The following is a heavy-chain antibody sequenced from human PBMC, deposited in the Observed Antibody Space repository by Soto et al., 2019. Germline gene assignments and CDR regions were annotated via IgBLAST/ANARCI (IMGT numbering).Heavy chain of an antibody. Sequence: GGSVKVSCKASGYTFTAYSMHGVRQSAGQSLEWMGWINAGDGSTKYSPKFQARVTITRDTSASTVYLELTSLTSEDRAVYFCARDHHSSRPYYFDYWGPGTQVTVSS. J-gene: IGHJ4*02. V-gene: IGHV1-3*01. CDR1: GYTFTAYS. CDR2: INAGDGST. D-gene: IGHD6-19*01. CDR3: ARDHHSSRPYYFDY.